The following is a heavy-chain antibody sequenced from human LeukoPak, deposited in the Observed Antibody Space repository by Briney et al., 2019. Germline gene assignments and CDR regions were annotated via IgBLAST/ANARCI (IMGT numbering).Heavy chain of an antibody. CDR1: GYTFTGYY. D-gene: IGHD2-15*01. CDR2: INPNSGGT. V-gene: IGHV1-2*02. Sequence: ASVKVSCKASGYTFTGYYMHWVRQAPGQGLEWMGWINPNSGGTNYAQKFQGRVTMTRDTSISTAYMELSRLRSDDTAVYYCAGVVAATTLKDPFDYWGQGTLVTVSS. CDR3: AGVVAATTLKDPFDY. J-gene: IGHJ4*02.